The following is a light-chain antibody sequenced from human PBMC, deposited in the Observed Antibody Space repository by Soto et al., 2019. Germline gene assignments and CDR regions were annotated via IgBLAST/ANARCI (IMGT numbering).Light chain of an antibody. J-gene: IGKJ4*01. CDR2: GAS. V-gene: IGKV3-15*01. CDR1: QSVSSN. Sequence: ETVMTQSPATLSMSPGERATLSCRASQSVSSNLAWYQQKPGQPPRLLIYGASTRATGIPARFSGSGSGTEFTLTITSLQSEDFAVYYCQQYNNWPLTFGGGTKVEIK. CDR3: QQYNNWPLT.